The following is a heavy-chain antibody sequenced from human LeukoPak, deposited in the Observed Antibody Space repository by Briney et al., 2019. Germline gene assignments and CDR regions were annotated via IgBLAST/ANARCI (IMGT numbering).Heavy chain of an antibody. J-gene: IGHJ4*02. CDR1: GYSISSGYY. CDR2: IYHSGST. V-gene: IGHV4-38-2*02. Sequence: PSETLSLTCTVSGYSISSGYYWGWIRQPPGKGLEWIGSIYHSGSTYYNPSFKSRVTISVDTSKNQFSLKLSSVTAADTAVYYCARDPGIVAAGKEVFDYWGQGTLVTVSS. D-gene: IGHD6-13*01. CDR3: ARDPGIVAAGKEVFDY.